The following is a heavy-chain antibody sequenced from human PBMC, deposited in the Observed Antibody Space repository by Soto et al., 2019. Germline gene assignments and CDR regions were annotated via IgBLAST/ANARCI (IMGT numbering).Heavy chain of an antibody. CDR2: INPNSGGT. Sequence: ASVKVSCKASGYTFTGYYMHWVRQAPGQGLEWMGWINPNSGGTNYAQKFQGWVTMTRDTSMSTIYMELRRLRSDDTAVYYCARDPEGYSFGYVDFWGQGTLVTVSS. V-gene: IGHV1-2*04. J-gene: IGHJ4*02. CDR1: GYTFTGYY. D-gene: IGHD5-18*01. CDR3: ARDPEGYSFGYVDF.